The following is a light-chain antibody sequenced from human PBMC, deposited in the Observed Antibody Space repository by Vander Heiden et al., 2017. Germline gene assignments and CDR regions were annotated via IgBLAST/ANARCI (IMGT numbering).Light chain of an antibody. V-gene: IGLV3-25*03. CDR1: ALPKQY. J-gene: IGLJ2*01. CDR2: KDS. Sequence: SYELTQPPSVSVSPVQTARITCSGDALPKQYAYWYQQKPGQAPVLVIYKDSERPSGIPERFSGSSSGTTVTLTISGVQAEDEADYYCQSADSSGTYVVFGGGTKLNVL. CDR3: QSADSSGTYVV.